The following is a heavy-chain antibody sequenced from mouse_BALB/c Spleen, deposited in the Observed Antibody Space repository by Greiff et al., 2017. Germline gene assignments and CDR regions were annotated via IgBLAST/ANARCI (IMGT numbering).Heavy chain of an antibody. CDR2: IWSGGST. CDR1: GFSLTSYG. J-gene: IGHJ1*01. CDR3: ARKNGNYYGSSYGYFDV. D-gene: IGHD1-1*01. Sequence: VQLQESGPGLVQPSQSLSITCTVSGFSLTSYGVHWVRQSPGKGLEWLGVIWSGGSTDYNAAFISRLSISKDNSKSQVFFKMNSLQANDTAIYYCARKNGNYYGSSYGYFDVWGAGTTVTVSS. V-gene: IGHV2-2*02.